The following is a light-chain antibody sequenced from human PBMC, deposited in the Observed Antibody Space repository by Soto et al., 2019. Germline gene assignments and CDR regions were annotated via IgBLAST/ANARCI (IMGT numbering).Light chain of an antibody. V-gene: IGKV1-27*01. CDR3: QQYSSVPV. J-gene: IGKJ3*01. CDR1: QGIRNY. Sequence: DLQMPQSPTSLSASVGDRVTITCRASQGIRNYVAWYQQIPGKAPKLLIYAASTLQSGVPSRFSGSGSGTDFTLTINGLQPEDVATYYCQQYSSVPVFGPGTKVEIK. CDR2: AAS.